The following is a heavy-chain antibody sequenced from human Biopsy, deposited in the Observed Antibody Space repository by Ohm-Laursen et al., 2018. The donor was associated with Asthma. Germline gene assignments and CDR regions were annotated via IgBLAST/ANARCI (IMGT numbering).Heavy chain of an antibody. CDR1: GGSISSSSYY. Sequence: SDTLSLTCTVSGGSISSSSYYWGWIRRPPGKGLEFIGTIYYSGSTYYNPSLKSRVTLSVDASKNQFSLKLPSVTAADTAVYYCVSPPGYWGQGTRVTVSS. J-gene: IGHJ4*02. CDR2: IYYSGST. V-gene: IGHV4-39*01. CDR3: VSPPGY.